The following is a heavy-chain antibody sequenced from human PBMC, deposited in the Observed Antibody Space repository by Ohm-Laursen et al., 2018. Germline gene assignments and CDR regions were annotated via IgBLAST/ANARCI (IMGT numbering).Heavy chain of an antibody. V-gene: IGHV3-30*18. CDR2: ISYDGRQT. J-gene: IGHJ2*01. D-gene: IGHD3-10*01. CDR3: AKDRGSDWYFDV. CDR1: GFIFSSYG. Sequence: SLRLSCTASGFIFSSYGMHWVRQAPGKGLEWVAVISYDGRQTYYADSVKGRFTISRDNPKSTLYLQMNSLRTEDTAVYYCAKDRGSDWYFDVWGRGTLVTVSS.